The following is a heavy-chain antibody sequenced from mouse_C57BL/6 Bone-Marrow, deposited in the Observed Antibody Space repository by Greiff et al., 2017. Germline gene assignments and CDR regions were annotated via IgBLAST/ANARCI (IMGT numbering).Heavy chain of an antibody. J-gene: IGHJ4*01. CDR3: TRADYYGSSRILYAMDD. CDR2: ISSGGDYI. V-gene: IGHV5-9-1*02. CDR1: GFTFSSYA. D-gene: IGHD1-1*01. Sequence: EVMLVESGEGLVKPGGSLKLSCAASGFTFSSYAMSWVRQTPEKRLEWVAYISSGGDYIYYADTVKGRFTISRDNARNTLYLQMSSLKSEDTAMYYCTRADYYGSSRILYAMDDWGQGTSVTVSS.